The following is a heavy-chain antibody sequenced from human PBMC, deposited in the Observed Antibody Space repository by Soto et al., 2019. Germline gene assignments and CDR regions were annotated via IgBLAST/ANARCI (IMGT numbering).Heavy chain of an antibody. J-gene: IGHJ5*02. V-gene: IGHV4-39*01. Sequence: QSQTLSLTCTVSGGSLSSSSYYWGGIRQPPGKGLEWIGSIYYSGSTYYNPSLKSRVNISVDTSKNQFSLKLSSVTSAEPAVYYCARHEGFWSGYSKFEEWGRKTSNWFDPWGQGTLVTVSS. CDR1: GGSLSSSSYY. CDR3: ARHEGFWSGYSKFEEWGRKTSNWFDP. CDR2: IYYSGST. D-gene: IGHD3-3*01.